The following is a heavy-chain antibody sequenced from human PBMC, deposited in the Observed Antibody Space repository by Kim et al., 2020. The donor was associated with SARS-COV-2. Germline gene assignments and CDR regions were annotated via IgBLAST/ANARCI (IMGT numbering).Heavy chain of an antibody. D-gene: IGHD2-15*01. Sequence: GGSLRLSCAASRFTFSSYGLHWVRQAPGKGLEWVAVIWYDGSNKYHADSVKGRFTISRDNSKNTLYLQMNNLRAEDTAVYYCAKERRKYCSGGGCHLEYWGQGTLVTVSS. CDR1: RFTFSSYG. J-gene: IGHJ4*02. CDR2: IWYDGSNK. CDR3: AKERRKYCSGGGCHLEY. V-gene: IGHV3-33*06.